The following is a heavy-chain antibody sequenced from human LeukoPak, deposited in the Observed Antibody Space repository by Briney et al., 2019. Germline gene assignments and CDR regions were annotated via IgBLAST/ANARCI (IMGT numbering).Heavy chain of an antibody. CDR1: GYTSTSYY. CDR3: AREAGTAMAPFDY. CDR2: INPSGGST. D-gene: IGHD5-18*01. Sequence: ASVKVSCKAPGYTSTSYYIHWVRQAPGQGLEWMGIINPSGGSTSYAQKFQGRVTMTRDTSTSTVYMELSSLRSEDTAVYYCAREAGTAMAPFDYWGQGTLVTVSS. V-gene: IGHV1-46*01. J-gene: IGHJ4*02.